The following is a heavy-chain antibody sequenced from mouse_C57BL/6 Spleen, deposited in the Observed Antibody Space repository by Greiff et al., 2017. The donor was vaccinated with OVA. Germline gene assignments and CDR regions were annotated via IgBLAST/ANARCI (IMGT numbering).Heavy chain of an antibody. CDR1: GFNIKDDY. J-gene: IGHJ2*01. Sequence: DVQLQESGAELVRPGASVKLSCTASGFNIKDDYMHWVKQRPEQGLEWIGWIDPENGDTEYASKFQGKATITADTSSNTAYLQLSSLTSEDTAVYYCTGGNYLYYFDYWGQGTTLTVSS. CDR3: TGGNYLYYFDY. D-gene: IGHD2-1*01. V-gene: IGHV14-4*01. CDR2: IDPENGDT.